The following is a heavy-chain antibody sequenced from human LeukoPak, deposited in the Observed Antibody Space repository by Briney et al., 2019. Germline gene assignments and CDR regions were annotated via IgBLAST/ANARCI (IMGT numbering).Heavy chain of an antibody. J-gene: IGHJ4*02. Sequence: ASVKVSCKASGYTFTKYYIHWVRQAPGQGLEWMGIINPSGGSTSYAQKFQGRVTITRDTSASTAYMELSSLRSEDTAVYYCARSSYYYDSSGYYASFGYWGQGTLVTVSS. CDR3: ARSSYYYDSSGYYASFGY. CDR1: GYTFTKYY. V-gene: IGHV1-46*01. D-gene: IGHD3-22*01. CDR2: INPSGGST.